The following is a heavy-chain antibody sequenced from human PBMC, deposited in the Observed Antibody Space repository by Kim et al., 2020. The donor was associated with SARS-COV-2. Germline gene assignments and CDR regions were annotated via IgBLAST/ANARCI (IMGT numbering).Heavy chain of an antibody. D-gene: IGHD2-2*01. J-gene: IGHJ5*02. V-gene: IGHV4-31*02. CDR2: ST. CDR3: ASAAAAWFDP. Sequence: STYNNPSLNSRVTRSVDTSKNQFSLKLSSVTAADTAVYYCASAAAAWFDPWGQGTLVTVSS.